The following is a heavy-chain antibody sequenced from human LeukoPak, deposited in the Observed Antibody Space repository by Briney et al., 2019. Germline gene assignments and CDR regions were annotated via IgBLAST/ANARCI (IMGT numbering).Heavy chain of an antibody. V-gene: IGHV3-9*01. Sequence: GGSLRLSCAASGFIFADYTLHWVRLPPGKGLEWVSGIGWHGGAIGYADSVKGRFTISRDNAKNSLYLQMNSLTAEDTALYYFARDRSSRSSYGDAFDIWGQGTVVTVSS. CDR3: ARDRSSRSSYGDAFDI. CDR1: GFIFADYT. J-gene: IGHJ3*02. CDR2: IGWHGGAI. D-gene: IGHD6-13*01.